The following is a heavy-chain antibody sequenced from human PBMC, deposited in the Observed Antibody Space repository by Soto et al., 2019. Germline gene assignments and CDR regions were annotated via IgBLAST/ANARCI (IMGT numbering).Heavy chain of an antibody. V-gene: IGHV4-31*03. CDR3: ERMGSGAGTDY. J-gene: IGHJ4*02. CDR1: GGAISSGGYY. Sequence: QVQLQDSGPGLVKPSQTLSLTCTVTGGAISSGGYYWISIRQPPGKGLESIGYIYYRGSTYSNPSLNSGVNISVDTSKNQFSLKLSTVTSADTAVYYCERMGSGAGTDYWGKGTLDIVSS. D-gene: IGHD6-19*01. CDR2: IYYRGST.